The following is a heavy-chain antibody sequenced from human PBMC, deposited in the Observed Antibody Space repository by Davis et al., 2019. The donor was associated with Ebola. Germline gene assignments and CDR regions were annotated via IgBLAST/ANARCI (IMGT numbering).Heavy chain of an antibody. CDR1: GFVFRNYV. V-gene: IGHV3-69-1*01. CDR3: ARSLGDIVLVPAALVPDY. J-gene: IGHJ4*02. Sequence: GESLKISCAASGFVFRNYVMSWVRQAPGKGLEWVSTYGTSADTYYADSVKGRFTISRDNAKNSLYLQMNSLRDEDTAVYFCARSLGDIVLVPAALVPDYWGQGTLVTVSS. CDR2: YGTSADT. D-gene: IGHD2-2*01.